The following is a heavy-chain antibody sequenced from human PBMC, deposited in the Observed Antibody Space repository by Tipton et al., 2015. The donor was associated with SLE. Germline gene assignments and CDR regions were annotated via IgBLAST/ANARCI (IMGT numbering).Heavy chain of an antibody. D-gene: IGHD3-16*01. V-gene: IGHV4-59*08. CDR1: GGSITSYY. CDR2: IYYSGTT. J-gene: IGHJ4*02. Sequence: TLSLTCAVSGGSITSYYWSWIRQSPGRGLEWIGCIYYSGTTNYNPSLKSRVTISVDTSKNQFSLKLSSVTAADTAVYYCARQYESLTPFDYWGQGTLVTVSS. CDR3: ARQYESLTPFDY.